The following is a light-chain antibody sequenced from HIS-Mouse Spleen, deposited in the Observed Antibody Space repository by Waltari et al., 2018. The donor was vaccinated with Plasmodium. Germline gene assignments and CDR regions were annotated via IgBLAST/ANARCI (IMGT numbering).Light chain of an antibody. CDR1: QGISSY. CDR2: AAS. V-gene: IGKV1-9*01. J-gene: IGKJ4*01. Sequence: IQFTPSPSFLSASVRDRITIHFRASQGISSYLAWYQQKPGKAPKLLIYAASTLQSGVPSRFSGSGSGTEFTLTISSLQPEDFATYYCQQHNSYPSFFGEGTKVEIK. CDR3: QQHNSYPSF.